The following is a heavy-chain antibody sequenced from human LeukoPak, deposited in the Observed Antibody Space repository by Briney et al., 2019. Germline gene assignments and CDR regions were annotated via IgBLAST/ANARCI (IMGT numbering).Heavy chain of an antibody. V-gene: IGHV3-30-3*01. CDR3: ARDPSIAAAGTQPR. J-gene: IGHJ4*02. CDR2: ISYDGSNK. D-gene: IGHD6-13*01. Sequence: PGGSLRLSCAASGFTFSSYAMHWVRQAPGKRLEWVAVISYDGSNKYYADSVKGRFTISRDNSKNTLYLQMNSLRAEDTAVYYCARDPSIAAAGTQPRWGQGTLVTVSS. CDR1: GFTFSSYA.